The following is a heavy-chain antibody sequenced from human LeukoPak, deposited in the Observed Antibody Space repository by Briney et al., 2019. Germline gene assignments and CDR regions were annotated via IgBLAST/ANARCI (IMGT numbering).Heavy chain of an antibody. CDR2: VYSSGST. CDR1: GGSMSNYY. CDR3: ARRTGYYDGFDY. D-gene: IGHD3/OR15-3a*01. J-gene: IGHJ4*02. V-gene: IGHV4-59*01. Sequence: SETLSLTCRVSGGSMSNYYWSWIRQPPGKGLEWIGYVYSSGSTNYNSSLKSRVTISVDTSKNQFSLRLSSVTAADTAAYYCARRTGYYDGFDYWGQGTLVTVSS.